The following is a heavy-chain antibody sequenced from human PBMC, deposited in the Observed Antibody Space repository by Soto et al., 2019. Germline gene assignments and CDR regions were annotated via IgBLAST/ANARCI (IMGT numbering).Heavy chain of an antibody. CDR3: VKGGELLVNWFDS. CDR1: GFTFDDYA. Sequence: EVHLVESGGGLVQPGTSLRLSCAASGFTFDDYAMHWVRQPPGKGLEWVSGISWNSHTIGYADSVKGRFTISRDSAKNSLYLQMNILRPADTALYYCVKGGELLVNWFDSWGQGTLVTVSS. CDR2: ISWNSHTI. V-gene: IGHV3-9*01. J-gene: IGHJ5*01. D-gene: IGHD1-26*01.